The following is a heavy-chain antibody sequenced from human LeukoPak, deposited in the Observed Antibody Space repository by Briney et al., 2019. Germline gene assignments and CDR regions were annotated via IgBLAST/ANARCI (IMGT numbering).Heavy chain of an antibody. J-gene: IGHJ5*02. CDR1: GGSISSSSYY. CDR3: ARHVGFTWDSSELDQNNWFDP. CDR2: IYYSGST. V-gene: IGHV4-39*01. Sequence: SETLSLTCTVSGGSISSSSYYWGWIRQPPGKGLEWIGSIYYSGSTYYNPSLKSRVTISVDTSKNRFSLKLSSVAAADTAVYYCARHVGFTWDSSELDQNNWFDPWGQGTLVTVSS. D-gene: IGHD3-22*01.